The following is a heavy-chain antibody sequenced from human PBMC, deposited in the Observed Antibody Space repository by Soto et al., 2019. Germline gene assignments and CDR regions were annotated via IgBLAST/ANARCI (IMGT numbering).Heavy chain of an antibody. CDR3: ASRDPGTSVDY. Sequence: SETLSLTCAVSGGSFTSNDWWTWVRQPPGQGLEWIGEIYRTGSTNYNPSLKSRVTISLDKSENQFSLKVTSLTAANTAVYYCASRDPGTSVDYWGQGTLVTVSS. D-gene: IGHD1-7*01. V-gene: IGHV4-4*02. CDR2: IYRTGST. J-gene: IGHJ4*02. CDR1: GGSFTSNDW.